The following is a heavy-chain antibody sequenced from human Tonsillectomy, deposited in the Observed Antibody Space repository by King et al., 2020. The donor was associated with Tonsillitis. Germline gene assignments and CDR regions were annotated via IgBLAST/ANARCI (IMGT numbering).Heavy chain of an antibody. V-gene: IGHV3-30-3*01. CDR1: GFTFSSYA. J-gene: IGHJ4*02. CDR2: ISYDGSNK. Sequence: VQLVESGGGVVQPGRSLRLSCAASGFTFSSYAMHWVRQAPGKGLEWVAVISYDGSNKYYADSVKGRFTISRDNSKNTLYRQMNSLRAEDTAVYYCASVSTGVNSRDVGYWGQGTLVTVSS. CDR3: ASVSTGVNSRDVGY. D-gene: IGHD4-23*01.